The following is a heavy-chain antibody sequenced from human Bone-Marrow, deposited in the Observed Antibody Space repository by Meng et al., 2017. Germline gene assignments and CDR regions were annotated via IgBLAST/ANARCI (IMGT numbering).Heavy chain of an antibody. V-gene: IGHV5-51*01. D-gene: IGHD3-10*01. CDR3: ARHLGFEYFDY. J-gene: IGHJ4*02. Sequence: GESLKISCKASGYAFTSSWIGWVRQTPEKGLEWVAIISPRDSDTRYNPSFEGQVIISADKSISTTYLQWSSLKASDTAMYYCARHLGFEYFDYWGQGAL. CDR1: GYAFTSSW. CDR2: ISPRDSDT.